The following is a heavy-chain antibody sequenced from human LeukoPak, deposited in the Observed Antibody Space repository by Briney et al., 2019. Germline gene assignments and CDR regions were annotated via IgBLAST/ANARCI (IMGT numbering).Heavy chain of an antibody. D-gene: IGHD3-22*01. CDR1: GYTFTDYY. CDR3: ARALGNYYDSTVYQAY. J-gene: IGHJ4*02. Sequence: GASMKVSCNTSGYTFTDYYIHWVRQAPGQGLEWMGWINPKSGVTNYAQNFQDRVTLTSDTSIGTAYMDLSGLTSGDTAVYYCARALGNYYDSTVYQAYWGQGHLVTVSS. CDR2: INPKSGVT. V-gene: IGHV1-2*02.